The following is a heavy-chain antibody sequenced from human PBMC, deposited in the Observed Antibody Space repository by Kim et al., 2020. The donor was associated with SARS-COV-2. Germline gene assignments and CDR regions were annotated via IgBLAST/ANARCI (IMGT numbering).Heavy chain of an antibody. CDR3: ARDRPQELSTPRWLGYYYYYGMDV. CDR1: GFTVSSNY. CDR2: IYSGGST. D-gene: IGHD6-19*01. J-gene: IGHJ6*02. V-gene: IGHV3-66*02. Sequence: GGSLRLSCAASGFTVSSNYMSWVRQAPGKGLEWVSVIYSGGSTYYADSVKGRFTISRDNSKNTLYLQMNSLRAEDTAVYYCARDRPQELSTPRWLGYYYYYGMDVWGQGTTVTVSS.